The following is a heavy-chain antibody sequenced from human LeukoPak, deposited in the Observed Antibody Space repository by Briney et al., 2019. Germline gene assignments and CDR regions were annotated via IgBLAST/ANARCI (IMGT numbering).Heavy chain of an antibody. D-gene: IGHD3-10*01. CDR2: ISGSGSTI. J-gene: IGHJ4*02. V-gene: IGHV3-48*03. CDR3: AKVMRFGELPFDY. Sequence: GGSLRLSCAASGFTFSSYEMNWVRQAPGMGLEWLSYISGSGSTIYYADSVKGRFTISRDNSKNTLYLQMNSLRAEDTAVYYCAKVMRFGELPFDYWGQGTLVTVSS. CDR1: GFTFSSYE.